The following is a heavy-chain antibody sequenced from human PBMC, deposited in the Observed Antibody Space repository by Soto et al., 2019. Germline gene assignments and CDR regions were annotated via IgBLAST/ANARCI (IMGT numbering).Heavy chain of an antibody. CDR1: GYKFINHY. V-gene: IGHV1-46*01. Sequence: ASVKVSCKASGYKFINHYIHWVRQAPGVGLEWMGIINPNGGGTDYAQKFQGRVTMTTDTYASTVHMELSSLRSEDTAVYFCARDSSASATSYSFDYWGRGTLVTVSS. D-gene: IGHD3-10*01. CDR2: INPNGGGT. J-gene: IGHJ4*02. CDR3: ARDSSASATSYSFDY.